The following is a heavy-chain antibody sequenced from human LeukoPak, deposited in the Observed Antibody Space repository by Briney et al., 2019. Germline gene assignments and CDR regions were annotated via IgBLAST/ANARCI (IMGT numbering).Heavy chain of an antibody. Sequence: PGRSLRLSCAASGFTFDDFAMHWVRQGPGEGLEWVSTVGTTGDTYYSGSVKGRFTISRENAKNSLYLQMNSLRAEDTAVYYCARDRAYCSSTSCYRVYGMDVWGQGTTVTVSS. D-gene: IGHD2-2*02. CDR3: ARDRAYCSSTSCYRVYGMDV. CDR2: VGTTGDT. V-gene: IGHV3-13*01. J-gene: IGHJ6*02. CDR1: GFTFDDFA.